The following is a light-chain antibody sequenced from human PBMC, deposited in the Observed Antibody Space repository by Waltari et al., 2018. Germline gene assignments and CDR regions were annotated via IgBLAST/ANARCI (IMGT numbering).Light chain of an antibody. CDR1: QSGGSNQ. Sequence: EIVLTQSPGTLSLSPGDRATLSCGASQSGGSNQLAWYQQKPGQAPRLLIYGASAKESGIPDRFSGSGSGTAFILTISRLEPEDFAVYYCHQYGSSPFTFGGGTKVEIK. CDR3: HQYGSSPFT. V-gene: IGKV3-20*01. CDR2: GAS. J-gene: IGKJ4*01.